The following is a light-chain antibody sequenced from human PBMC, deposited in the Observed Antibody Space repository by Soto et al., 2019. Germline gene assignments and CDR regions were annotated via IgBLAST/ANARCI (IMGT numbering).Light chain of an antibody. V-gene: IGLV2-14*01. CDR2: EVT. J-gene: IGLJ1*01. CDR3: TSYTSSVTLRYG. CDR1: STDVGTYNY. Sequence: QSVLTQPASVSGSPGQSITISCTGTSTDVGTYNYVSWYQPHPGKAPKLMIYEVTNRPSGVSIRFSGSKSGNTASLTISGLQAEDEADYDCTSYTSSVTLRYGFGTGTKLTVL.